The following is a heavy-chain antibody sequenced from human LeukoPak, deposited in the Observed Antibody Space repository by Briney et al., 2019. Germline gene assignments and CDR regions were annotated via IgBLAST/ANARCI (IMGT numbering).Heavy chain of an antibody. Sequence: ASVKVSCKASGYTFTSYGISWVRQAPGQGLEWMGWISAYNGNTNYAQKLQARVTMTTDTSTSTAYMELRSLRSDDTAVYYCARGTLRTDYGDYVVAFDIGGQGTMVTVSS. V-gene: IGHV1-18*01. CDR1: GYTFTSYG. J-gene: IGHJ3*02. CDR2: ISAYNGNT. D-gene: IGHD4-17*01. CDR3: ARGTLRTDYGDYVVAFDI.